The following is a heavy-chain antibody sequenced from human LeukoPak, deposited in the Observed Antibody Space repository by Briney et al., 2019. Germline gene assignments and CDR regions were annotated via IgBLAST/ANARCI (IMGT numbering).Heavy chain of an antibody. CDR2: IYSGGST. Sequence: PGGSLRLSCAASGFTVSSNYTSWVREAPGKGLGWVSVIYSGGSTYYADSVKGRFTISRDNSKNTLYLQMNSLRAEDTAVYYCARGPNWNQEGLDYWGQGTLVTVSS. J-gene: IGHJ4*02. CDR3: ARGPNWNQEGLDY. V-gene: IGHV3-66*02. D-gene: IGHD1-1*01. CDR1: GFTVSSNY.